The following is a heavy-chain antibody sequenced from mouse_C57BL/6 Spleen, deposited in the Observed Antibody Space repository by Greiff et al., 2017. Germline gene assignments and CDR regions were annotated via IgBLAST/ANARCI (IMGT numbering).Heavy chain of an antibody. CDR1: GFTFSSYG. CDR2: FSSGGSYT. D-gene: IGHD2-3*01. V-gene: IGHV5-6*01. J-gene: IGHJ2*01. CDR3: ARHEVNDGDYDFDY. Sequence: EVMLVESGGDLVKPGGSLKLSCAASGFTFSSYGMSWVRQTPAKRLEWVGTFSSGGSYTYYPDSVKGRVTISRDHATSTLYLQLSSLKSEDTTMDYGARHEVNDGDYDFDYWGQGTTLTGSS.